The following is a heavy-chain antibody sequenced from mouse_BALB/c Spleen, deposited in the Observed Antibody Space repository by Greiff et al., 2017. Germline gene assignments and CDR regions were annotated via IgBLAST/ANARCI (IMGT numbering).Heavy chain of an antibody. V-gene: IGHV5-17*02. Sequence: EVQLVESGGGLVQPGGSRKLSCAASGFTFSSFGMHWVRQAPEKGLEWVAYISSGSSTIYYEDTVKGRFTISRNNPKNTLFLQMTSLRSEETAMYYCAGGYGSSFFDYWGQGTTLTVSS. CDR2: ISSGSSTI. CDR1: GFTFSSFG. CDR3: AGGYGSSFFDY. J-gene: IGHJ2*01. D-gene: IGHD1-1*01.